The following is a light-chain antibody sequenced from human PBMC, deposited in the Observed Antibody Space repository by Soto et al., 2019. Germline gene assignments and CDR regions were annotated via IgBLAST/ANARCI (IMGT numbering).Light chain of an antibody. V-gene: IGLV2-14*01. J-gene: IGLJ1*01. Sequence: SALTQPASVSGSLGQSITISCSGTSSDVGAYNYVSWYQQYPGKAPKLMIYHVTDRPSGVSNRFSGCKSGNTASLTISGLQAEDEADYYCCSYTTSNTFVFGTGTKVTVL. CDR2: HVT. CDR3: CSYTTSNTFV. CDR1: SSDVGAYNY.